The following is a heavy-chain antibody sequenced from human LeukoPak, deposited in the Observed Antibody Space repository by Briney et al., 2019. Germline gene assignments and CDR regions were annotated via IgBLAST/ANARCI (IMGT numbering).Heavy chain of an antibody. D-gene: IGHD3-10*01. V-gene: IGHV6-1*01. Sequence: PSQTLSLTCAISGDSVSSNSAAWNWIRQSPSRGLEWLGRTYYRSKWYNDYAVSVKSRITINPDTSKNQFSLQLSSVTAADTAVYYCARAGQVNPRGYYNGMDVWGQGTTVTVSS. CDR3: ARAGQVNPRGYYNGMDV. CDR2: TYYRSKWYN. J-gene: IGHJ6*02. CDR1: GDSVSSNSAA.